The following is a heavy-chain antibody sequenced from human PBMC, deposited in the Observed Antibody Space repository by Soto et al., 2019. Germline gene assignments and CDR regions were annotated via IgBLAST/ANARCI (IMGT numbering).Heavy chain of an antibody. CDR2: INPNSGGT. Sequence: GASVKVSCKASGYTFTGYYMHWVRQAPGQGLEWMGWINPNSGGTNYAQKFQGRVTMTRDTSISTAYMELSRLRSDDTAVYYCARDSSGWLENFDYWGKGTQVTVSS. V-gene: IGHV1-2*02. D-gene: IGHD6-19*01. CDR1: GYTFTGYY. J-gene: IGHJ4*02. CDR3: ARDSSGWLENFDY.